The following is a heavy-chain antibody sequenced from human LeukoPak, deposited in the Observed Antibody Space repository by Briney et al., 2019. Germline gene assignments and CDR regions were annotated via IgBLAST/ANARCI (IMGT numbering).Heavy chain of an antibody. V-gene: IGHV3-43*02. CDR2: ISGDGFST. CDR1: GFTFDDYA. J-gene: IGHJ4*02. Sequence: PGGSLRLSCAASGFTFDDYAIHWVRQAPGKGLEWVSFISGDGFSTNYTDSVKGRLIISRDNRKNSLYLQMNSLRIEDTALYYCAKEGGYHFDYWGQGTLVTVSS. CDR3: AKEGGYHFDY. D-gene: IGHD3-22*01.